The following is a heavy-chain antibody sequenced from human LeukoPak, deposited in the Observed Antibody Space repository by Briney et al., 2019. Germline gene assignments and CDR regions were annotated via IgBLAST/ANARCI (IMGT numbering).Heavy chain of an antibody. J-gene: IGHJ3*02. CDR2: IYSGGTT. V-gene: IGHV3-53*01. CDR3: ARRLYIVRGAFDI. D-gene: IGHD2/OR15-2a*01. Sequence: GGSLRLSCAAFGLTVSGNYMSWVPQAPGKGLEWVSLIYSGGTTYYADSVKGRFTISRDNSKNTVHLQMNDLRAEDTAMYFCARRLYIVRGAFDIWGQGTMVTVSS. CDR1: GLTVSGNY.